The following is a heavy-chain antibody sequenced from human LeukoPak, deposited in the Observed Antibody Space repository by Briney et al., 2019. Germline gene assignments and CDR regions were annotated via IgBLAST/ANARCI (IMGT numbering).Heavy chain of an antibody. CDR2: IYYSGPT. J-gene: IGHJ6*03. Sequence: SATLSPTCPVSARSISSYYWSWIRQPPGKGLEWIGYIYYSGPTNYNTSLKSRVTISVDTSKTHFSLKLSSVTAAEPAVYYCARTTEGGYTYDYFYYYYMDVWGKGTTVTISS. CDR1: ARSISSYY. V-gene: IGHV4-59*01. CDR3: ARTTEGGYTYDYFYYYYMDV. D-gene: IGHD5-18*01.